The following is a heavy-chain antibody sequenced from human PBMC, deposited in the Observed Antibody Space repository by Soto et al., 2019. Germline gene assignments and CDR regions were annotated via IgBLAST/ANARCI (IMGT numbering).Heavy chain of an antibody. CDR3: AKDRMGAGVRGYFDY. Sequence: QVQLVESGGGVVQPGRSLRLSCAASGFTFSSYGMHWVRQAPGKGLEWVAVIIYDGSTKYYADSVKGRFTISRDNYKSTLYLQMNSLRAEDTDVYYCAKDRMGAGVRGYFDYWGQGTLVTVSS. CDR2: IIYDGSTK. J-gene: IGHJ4*02. V-gene: IGHV3-30*18. D-gene: IGHD3-10*01. CDR1: GFTFSSYG.